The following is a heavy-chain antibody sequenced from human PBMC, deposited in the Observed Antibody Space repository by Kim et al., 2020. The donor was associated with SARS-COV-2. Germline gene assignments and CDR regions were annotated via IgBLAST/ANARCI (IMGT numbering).Heavy chain of an antibody. V-gene: IGHV1-69*13. CDR1: GGTFSSYA. Sequence: SVKVSCKASGGTFSSYAISWVRQAPGQGLEWMGGIIPIFGTANYAQKFQGRVTITADESTSTAYMELSSLRSEDTAVYYCASPPSAAAGRKYYYYGMDVWGQGTTVTVSS. CDR2: IIPIFGTA. J-gene: IGHJ6*02. CDR3: ASPPSAAAGRKYYYYGMDV. D-gene: IGHD6-13*01.